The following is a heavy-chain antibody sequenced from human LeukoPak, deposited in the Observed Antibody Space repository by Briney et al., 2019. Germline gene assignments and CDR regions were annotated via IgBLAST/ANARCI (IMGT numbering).Heavy chain of an antibody. Sequence: ASVKVSCKASGYTFTSYGISWVRQAPGQGLEWMGRINPNSGGTNYAQKFQGRVTMTRDTSISTAYMELSRLRSDDTAVYYCARGRTYYYDSSGYYPNDAFDIWGQGTMVTVSS. J-gene: IGHJ3*02. D-gene: IGHD3-22*01. CDR3: ARGRTYYYDSSGYYPNDAFDI. CDR2: INPNSGGT. CDR1: GYTFTSYG. V-gene: IGHV1-2*06.